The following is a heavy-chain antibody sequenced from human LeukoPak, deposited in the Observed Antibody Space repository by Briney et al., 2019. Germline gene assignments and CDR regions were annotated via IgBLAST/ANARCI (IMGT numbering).Heavy chain of an antibody. V-gene: IGHV3-11*04. CDR2: ISSSGSTI. CDR1: GFTFSDYY. CDR3: ARDRIAADPGTEHYYYYYMDV. Sequence: GGSLRLSCAASGFTFSDYYMSWIRRAPGKGLEWVSYISSSGSTIYYADSVKGRFTISRDNAKNSLYLQMNSLRAEDTAVYYCARDRIAADPGTEHYYYYYMDVWGKGTTVTVSS. D-gene: IGHD6-25*01. J-gene: IGHJ6*03.